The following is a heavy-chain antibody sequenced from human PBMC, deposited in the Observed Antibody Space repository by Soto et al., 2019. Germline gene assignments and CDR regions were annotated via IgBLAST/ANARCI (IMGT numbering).Heavy chain of an antibody. V-gene: IGHV1-69*12. D-gene: IGHD1-26*01. CDR1: GGTFSSYA. CDR3: ERPSSGSLEESYYYAVDV. Sequence: QVQLVQSGAEVKKPGSSVNVSCKASGGTFSSYAISWVRPAPGQGLEWMGGIITIFGTVNYALKFQGRLSITADDSRSTAYMELRILISEDTAVYYCERPSSGSLEESYYYAVDVWGQGTTSSSP. J-gene: IGHJ6*02. CDR2: IITIFGTV.